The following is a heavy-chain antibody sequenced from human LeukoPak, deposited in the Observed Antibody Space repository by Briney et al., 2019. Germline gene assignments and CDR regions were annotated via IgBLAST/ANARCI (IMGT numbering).Heavy chain of an antibody. CDR2: ITSGSSHI. CDR3: ARDSGFMEWRVTEDAFDI. J-gene: IGHJ3*02. CDR1: GFKFGSYT. D-gene: IGHD3-3*01. V-gene: IGHV3-21*01. Sequence: GGSLRLSCAGSGFKFGSYTMNWVRQAPGKGLEWVSFITSGSSHIYYADSVKGRFTVSRDNAQNSLFLHMTNLRAEDTAVYYCARDSGFMEWRVTEDAFDIWGQGTRVIVSS.